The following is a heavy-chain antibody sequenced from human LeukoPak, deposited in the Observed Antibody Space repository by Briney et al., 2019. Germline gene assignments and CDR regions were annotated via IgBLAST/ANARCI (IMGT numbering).Heavy chain of an antibody. J-gene: IGHJ4*02. D-gene: IGHD3-9*01. Sequence: GGSLRLPCAASGSTFSDYYMSWIRQAPGKGLEWVSYISSSGSTIYYADSVKGRFTISRDNAKNSLYLQMNSLRAEDTAVYYCAREGYYDILTGYFYWGQGTLVTVSS. CDR2: ISSSGSTI. CDR1: GSTFSDYY. CDR3: AREGYYDILTGYFY. V-gene: IGHV3-11*01.